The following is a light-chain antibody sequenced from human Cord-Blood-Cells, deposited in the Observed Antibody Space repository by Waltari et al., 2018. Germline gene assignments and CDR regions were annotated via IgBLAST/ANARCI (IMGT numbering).Light chain of an antibody. V-gene: IGKV2-28*01. CDR1: QSLLHSNGYNY. CDR3: MQALQTPPT. J-gene: IGKJ1*01. Sequence: DIVMTQSPLSLPFTPGEPASIPCSTSQSLLHSNGYNYLDWYLQKPGQSPQLLIYLGSNRASGVPDRFSGSGSGTDFTLKISRVEAEDVGVYYCMQALQTPPTFGQGTKVEIK. CDR2: LGS.